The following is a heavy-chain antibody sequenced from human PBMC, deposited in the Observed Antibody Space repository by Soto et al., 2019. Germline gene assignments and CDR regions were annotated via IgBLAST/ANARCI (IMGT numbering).Heavy chain of an antibody. CDR1: GFTFSPHW. CDR2: IRSDESNT. Sequence: GGSLRLSCAASGFTFSPHWMHWVRQAPGKGLVWVSRIRSDESNTNYADSVQGRFTVSRDNAKNTLYLQMNSLRAEDTAVYYCARGGTRSLDYWGQGTLVTVSS. D-gene: IGHD3-16*01. J-gene: IGHJ4*02. CDR3: ARGGTRSLDY. V-gene: IGHV3-74*01.